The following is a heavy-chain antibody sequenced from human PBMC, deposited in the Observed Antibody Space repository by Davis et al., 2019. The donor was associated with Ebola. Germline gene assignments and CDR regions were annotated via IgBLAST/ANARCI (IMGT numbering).Heavy chain of an antibody. D-gene: IGHD6-19*01. CDR3: ARDDSSGCFEY. J-gene: IGHJ4*02. Sequence: GESLKISCAASGFTFSTYAMHWVRQAPGKGLEWVAVISYDGINKYYADSVEGRFTISRDNSKNTLYLQMNSLRAEDTAVYYCARDDSSGCFEYWGQGTLVTVSS. V-gene: IGHV3-30-3*01. CDR1: GFTFSTYA. CDR2: ISYDGINK.